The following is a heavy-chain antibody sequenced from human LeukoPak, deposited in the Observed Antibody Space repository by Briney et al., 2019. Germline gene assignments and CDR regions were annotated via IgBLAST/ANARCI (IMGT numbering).Heavy chain of an antibody. CDR1: GFTFSSCG. V-gene: IGHV3-66*01. Sequence: GGSLRLSCAASGFTFSSCGMSWVRQAPGKGLEWVSVIYSGDRTYYADSVKGRFTISRDTSKNTVYLQMNSLRPEETAVYYCARDGEYSYGYGFDYWGQGTLVTVSS. D-gene: IGHD5-18*01. J-gene: IGHJ4*02. CDR3: ARDGEYSYGYGFDY. CDR2: IYSGDRT.